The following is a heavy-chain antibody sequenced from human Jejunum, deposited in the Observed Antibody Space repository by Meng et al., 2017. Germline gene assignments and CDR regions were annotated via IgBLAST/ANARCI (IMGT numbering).Heavy chain of an antibody. J-gene: IGHJ6*02. CDR3: AKDYFSMTYGMDV. D-gene: IGHD2-8*01. CDR2: ISWDGDDT. V-gene: IGHV3-43D*04. CDR1: GFTFDEYA. Sequence: GESLKISCAASGFTFDEYAMHWIHQAPGKSLEWVSLISWDGDDTYYADSVKGRFTISRDNSRNSLFLEMNSLRAEDTAVYYCAKDYFSMTYGMDVWGQGTTVTVSS.